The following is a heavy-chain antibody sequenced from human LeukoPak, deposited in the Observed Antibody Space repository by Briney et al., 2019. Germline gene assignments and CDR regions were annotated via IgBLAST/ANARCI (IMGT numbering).Heavy chain of an antibody. CDR1: GGSISSGGYY. Sequence: SETLSLTCTVSGGSISSGGYYWSWIRQPPGKGLEWIGYIYYSGSTNYNPSLKSRVTISVDTSKNQFSLKLSSVTAADTAVYYCARDMGYGTFFDYWGQGTLVTVSS. CDR3: ARDMGYGTFFDY. V-gene: IGHV4-61*08. J-gene: IGHJ4*02. CDR2: IYYSGST. D-gene: IGHD5-18*01.